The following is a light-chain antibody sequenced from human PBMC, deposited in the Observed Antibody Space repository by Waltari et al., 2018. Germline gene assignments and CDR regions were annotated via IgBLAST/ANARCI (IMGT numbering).Light chain of an antibody. CDR2: DAS. Sequence: EIVLTQSPATLSLSPGERATLSCRASPSVNQYLAWYQHKPGQAPRLLIYDASNRATGIPARFSGSQSGTDFSLTISSLEPEDLAVYYCQQRGSWPITFGGGTKVEIK. V-gene: IGKV3-11*01. CDR1: PSVNQY. J-gene: IGKJ4*01. CDR3: QQRGSWPIT.